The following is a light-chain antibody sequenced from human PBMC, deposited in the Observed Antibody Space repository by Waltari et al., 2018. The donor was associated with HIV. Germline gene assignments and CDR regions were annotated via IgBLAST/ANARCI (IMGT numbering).Light chain of an antibody. V-gene: IGKV1-39*01. CDR1: QSISSY. CDR2: AAS. J-gene: IGKJ1*01. Sequence: DIQMTQSPSSLSASVGDRVTITCRESQSISSYLNWYQQKPGKAPKLLIYAASSLQSGVPSRFSGSGSGTDFTLTISSPQPEDFATYYCQQSYSTPRTFGQGTKVEIK. CDR3: QQSYSTPRT.